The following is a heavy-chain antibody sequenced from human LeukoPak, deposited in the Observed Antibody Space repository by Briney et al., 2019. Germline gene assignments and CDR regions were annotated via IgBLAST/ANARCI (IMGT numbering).Heavy chain of an antibody. V-gene: IGHV4-34*01. CDR2: INHSGRT. Sequence: SETLSLTCTVSGGSFSAYYWSWIRQPPGKGLELIGEINHSGRTNYNPSLKSRVTISVDTSKNQFSLNLSSVTAADTAVYYCARSPLTGNYGDWFDPWGQGTLVIVSS. CDR1: GGSFSAYY. J-gene: IGHJ5*02. CDR3: ARSPLTGNYGDWFDP. D-gene: IGHD3-9*01.